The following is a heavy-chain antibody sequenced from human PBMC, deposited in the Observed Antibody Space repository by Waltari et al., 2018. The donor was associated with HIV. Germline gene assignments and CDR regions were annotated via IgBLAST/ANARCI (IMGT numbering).Heavy chain of an antibody. J-gene: IGHJ6*02. CDR1: GGSFSGYY. V-gene: IGHV4-34*01. D-gene: IGHD1-1*01. CDR2: INHSGST. CDR3: ARVGALSRDGYNWDYYYGMDV. Sequence: QVQLQQWGAGLLKPSETLSLTCAVYGGSFSGYYWSWIRQPPGKGLEWIGEINHSGSTNYNPSLKSRVTISVDTSKNQFSLKLSSVTAADTAVYYCARVGALSRDGYNWDYYYGMDVWGQGTTVTVSS.